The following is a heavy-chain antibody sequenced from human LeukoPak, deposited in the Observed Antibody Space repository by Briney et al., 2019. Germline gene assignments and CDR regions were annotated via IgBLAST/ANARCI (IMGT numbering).Heavy chain of an antibody. CDR3: AKDRLSTPTAPRFDP. J-gene: IGHJ5*02. CDR1: GFTFSSYA. Sequence: GGSLRLSCAASGFTFSSYAMSWVRQAPGKGLEWVSVISGGGGSTSYADSVKGRFTISRDNSKNTLYLQMNSRRAEDTALYYCAKDRLSTPTAPRFDPWGQGTQVTVSS. D-gene: IGHD4-23*01. V-gene: IGHV3-23*01. CDR2: ISGGGGST.